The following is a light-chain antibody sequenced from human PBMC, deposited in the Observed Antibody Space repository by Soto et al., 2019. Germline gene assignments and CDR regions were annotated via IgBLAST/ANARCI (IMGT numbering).Light chain of an antibody. V-gene: IGKV3-20*01. CDR3: QQYGTSTRYT. CDR2: GVS. Sequence: ELVLTQTPGSLAWPQRERASLSCRVSQSVTSNYLAWYQQKPGQAPRLLIYGVSSRATGIPDRFSGSGSETDFTLTISRLEPEDFAVYYCQQYGTSTRYTFGQGTKVDIK. CDR1: QSVTSNY. J-gene: IGKJ2*01.